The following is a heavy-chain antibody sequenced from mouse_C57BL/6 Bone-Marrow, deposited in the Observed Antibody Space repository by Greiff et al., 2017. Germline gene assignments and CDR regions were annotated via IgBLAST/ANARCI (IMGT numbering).Heavy chain of an antibody. CDR2: IHPNSGST. D-gene: IGHD1-1*01. CDR1: GYTFTSYW. CDR3: ARRGLITTVVASYYYAMDY. J-gene: IGHJ4*01. Sequence: VKLQQPGAELVKPGASVKLSCKASGYTFTSYWMHWVKQRPGQGLEWIGMIHPNSGSTNYNEKFKSKATLTVDKSSSTAYMQLSSLTSEDSAVYYCARRGLITTVVASYYYAMDYWGQGTSVTVSS. V-gene: IGHV1-64*01.